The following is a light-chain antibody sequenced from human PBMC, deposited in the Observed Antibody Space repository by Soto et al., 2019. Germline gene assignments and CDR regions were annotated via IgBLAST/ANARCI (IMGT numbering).Light chain of an antibody. CDR1: TGAVTNDHY. CDR3: PVFFSGASV. Sequence: QAVVTQEPSLTVSPGGTVTLTCGSSTGAVTNDHYPHWFQQRPGQAPRTLIYDTTDKQSWTPVRFSGSLLGDKAALTLSGAQPEDEDEYYCPVFFSGASVFGIGTKVNVL. J-gene: IGLJ1*01. CDR2: DTT. V-gene: IGLV7-46*01.